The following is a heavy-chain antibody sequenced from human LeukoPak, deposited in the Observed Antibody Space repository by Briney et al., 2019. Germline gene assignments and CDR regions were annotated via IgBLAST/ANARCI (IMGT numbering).Heavy chain of an antibody. J-gene: IGHJ4*02. V-gene: IGHV3-23*01. D-gene: IGHD3-22*01. Sequence: GGSLRLSCAASGFTFSSYAMSWVRQAPGKGLEWVSVISGSGGSTYYADSVKGRFTISRDNSKNTLYLQMNSLRAEDTAVYYCARGGYYYDSSGYYAEFDYWGQGTLVTVSS. CDR3: ARGGYYYDSSGYYAEFDY. CDR1: GFTFSSYA. CDR2: ISGSGGST.